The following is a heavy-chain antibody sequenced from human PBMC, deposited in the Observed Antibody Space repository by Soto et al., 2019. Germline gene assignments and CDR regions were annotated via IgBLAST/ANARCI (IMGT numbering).Heavy chain of an antibody. CDR1: GYTFTSYG. J-gene: IGHJ5*02. CDR2: ISAYNGNT. CDR3: ARVLIVVVVAAPFDP. D-gene: IGHD2-15*01. V-gene: IGHV1-18*01. Sequence: QVQLVQSGAEVKKPGASVKVPCKASGYTFTSYGISWVRQAPGQGLEWMGWISAYNGNTNYAQKLQGRVTMTTDTSTSTAYMELRSLRSDDTAVYYCARVLIVVVVAAPFDPWGQGTLVTVSS.